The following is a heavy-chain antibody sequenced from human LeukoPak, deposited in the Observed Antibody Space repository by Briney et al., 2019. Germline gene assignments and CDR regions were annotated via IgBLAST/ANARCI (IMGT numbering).Heavy chain of an antibody. CDR2: ISAYNGNT. D-gene: IGHD3-3*01. CDR3: ARGGEILRFLEWLSPYDY. CDR1: GYTLTSYG. Sequence: GASVKVSCKASGYTLTSYGISWVRQAPGQGLEWMGWISAYNGNTNYAQKLQGRVTMTTVTSTSTAYMELRSLRSDDTAVYYCARGGEILRFLEWLSPYDYWGQGTLVTVSS. V-gene: IGHV1-18*01. J-gene: IGHJ4*02.